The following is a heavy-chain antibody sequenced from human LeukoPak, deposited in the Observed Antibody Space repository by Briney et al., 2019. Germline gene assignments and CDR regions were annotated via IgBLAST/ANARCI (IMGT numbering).Heavy chain of an antibody. CDR3: AKALNPHCSSTSCPFDY. Sequence: GGSLRLSCAASGFTFSSYAMSWVRQAPGKGLEWVSAINGSGGSTYYADSVKGRFTISRDNSKNTLYLQMNSLRAEDTAVYYCAKALNPHCSSTSCPFDYWGQGTLVTVSS. J-gene: IGHJ4*02. CDR2: INGSGGST. V-gene: IGHV3-23*01. CDR1: GFTFSSYA. D-gene: IGHD2-2*01.